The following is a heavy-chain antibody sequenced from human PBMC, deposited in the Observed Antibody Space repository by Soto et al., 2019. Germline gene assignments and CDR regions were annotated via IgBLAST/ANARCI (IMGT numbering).Heavy chain of an antibody. Sequence: EVQLLESGGGLVQPGGSLRLSCAASGFTFSSYAMSWVRQAPGKGLEWVSAISGSGGSTYYADSVKGRFTISRDNSKNTLDLQMNSLRAEDTAVYYCAKEGSGSLTTDYYYGMDVWGHGTTVTVSS. CDR2: ISGSGGST. CDR1: GFTFSSYA. CDR3: AKEGSGSLTTDYYYGMDV. V-gene: IGHV3-23*01. J-gene: IGHJ6*02. D-gene: IGHD1-26*01.